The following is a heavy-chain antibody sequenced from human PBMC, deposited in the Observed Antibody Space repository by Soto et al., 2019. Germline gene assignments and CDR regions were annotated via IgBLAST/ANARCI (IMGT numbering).Heavy chain of an antibody. D-gene: IGHD5-18*01. V-gene: IGHV4-30-2*01. CDR3: ARERGGYGLFDS. Sequence: SETLSLTCTVSGGSISNAAYSWSWIRQPPGKGLEWIGYIYPSGMPFYNPSLRSRVTISIDRSNDQFSLNPESVTAADTAVYYCARERGGYGLFDSWGQGTLVTVSS. CDR2: IYPSGMP. J-gene: IGHJ4*02. CDR1: GGSISNAAYS.